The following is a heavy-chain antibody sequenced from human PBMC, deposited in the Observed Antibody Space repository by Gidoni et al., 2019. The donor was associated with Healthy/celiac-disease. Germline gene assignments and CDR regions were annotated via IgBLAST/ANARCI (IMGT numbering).Heavy chain of an antibody. J-gene: IGHJ4*02. V-gene: IGHV4-31*03. CDR3: ARAGSSWYTENLLFDY. D-gene: IGHD6-13*01. CDR1: GGSISSGGYY. CDR2: IYYSGST. Sequence: QVQLQESGPGLVKPSQTLSLTCTVSGGSISSGGYYWSWIRQHPGKGLEWIGYIYYSGSTYYNPSLKSRVTISVDTSKNQFSLKLSSVTAADTAVYYCARAGSSWYTENLLFDYWGQGTLVTVSS.